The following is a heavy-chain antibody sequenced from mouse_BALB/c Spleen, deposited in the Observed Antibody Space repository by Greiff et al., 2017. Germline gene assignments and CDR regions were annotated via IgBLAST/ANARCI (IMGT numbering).Heavy chain of an antibody. J-gene: IGHJ3*01. Sequence: VQLKQSGPDLVKPSQSLSLTCTVTGYSITSGYSWHWIRQFPGNKLEWMGYIHYSGSTNYNPSLKSRISITRDTSKNQFFLQLNSVTTEDTATYYCASRYYDYESEFAYWGQGTLVTVSA. CDR1: GYSITSGYS. V-gene: IGHV3-1*02. CDR2: IHYSGST. D-gene: IGHD2-4*01. CDR3: ASRYYDYESEFAY.